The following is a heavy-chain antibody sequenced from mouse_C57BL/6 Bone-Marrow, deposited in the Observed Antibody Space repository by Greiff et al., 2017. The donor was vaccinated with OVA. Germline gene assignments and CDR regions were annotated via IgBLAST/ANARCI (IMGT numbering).Heavy chain of an antibody. Sequence: VKVVESGPGLVQPSQSLSITCTVSGFSLTSYGVHWVRKSPGKGLEWLGVIWRGGSTDYNAAFMSRLSITKDNSKSQVFFKMNSLQADDTAIYYCASFYYDYDGWYFDVWGTGTTVTVSS. J-gene: IGHJ1*03. D-gene: IGHD2-4*01. CDR2: IWRGGST. CDR1: GFSLTSYG. V-gene: IGHV2-5*01. CDR3: ASFYYDYDGWYFDV.